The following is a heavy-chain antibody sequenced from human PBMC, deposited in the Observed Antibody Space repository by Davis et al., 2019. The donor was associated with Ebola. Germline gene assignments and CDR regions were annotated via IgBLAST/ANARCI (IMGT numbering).Heavy chain of an antibody. D-gene: IGHD3-10*01. CDR3: AKTLWFGAYYFGY. J-gene: IGHJ4*02. Sequence: SETLSLTCTVSGGSISSSSYFWGWIRQPPGKGLEWIGTIYYSGSTYYNPSLKSRVTISVDTSKNQFSLRLSSVTTADTAVYYCAKTLWFGAYYFGYWGQGTLVTVSS. CDR1: GGSISSSSYF. V-gene: IGHV4-39*01. CDR2: IYYSGST.